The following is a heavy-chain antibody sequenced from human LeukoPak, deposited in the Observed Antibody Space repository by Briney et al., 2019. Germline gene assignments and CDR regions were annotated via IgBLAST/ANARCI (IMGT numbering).Heavy chain of an antibody. J-gene: IGHJ4*02. V-gene: IGHV5-51*01. CDR1: GYSFTSYW. CDR3: ARLFPSNVYDSSGYFDY. CDR2: IYPGDSDT. Sequence: GESLKISCKGSGYSFTSYWIGWVRQMPGKGLEWMGIIYPGDSDTRYSPSFQGQVTISADKSISTAYLQWSSLKASDTAMYYCARLFPSNVYDSSGYFDYWGQGTLVTVSS. D-gene: IGHD3-22*01.